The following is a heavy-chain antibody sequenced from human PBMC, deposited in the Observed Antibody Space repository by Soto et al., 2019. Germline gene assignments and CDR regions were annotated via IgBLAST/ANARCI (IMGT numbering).Heavy chain of an antibody. D-gene: IGHD6-19*01. CDR1: GGSISTYY. Sequence: SETLSLTCTVSGGSISTYYWSWIRKPPGKGLEWIGYISYSGSTSYNPSLKSRVTISVDTSKNQFSLKLRSVTAADTAVYYCASGHYSSGWYSVWGQGTLVTVSS. CDR2: ISYSGST. CDR3: ASGHYSSGWYSV. J-gene: IGHJ4*02. V-gene: IGHV4-59*01.